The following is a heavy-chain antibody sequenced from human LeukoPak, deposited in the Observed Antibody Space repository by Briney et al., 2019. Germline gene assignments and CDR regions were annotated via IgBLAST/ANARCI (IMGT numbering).Heavy chain of an antibody. CDR3: ARDGDSYYYYYIDV. CDR1: GGTFSSYA. J-gene: IGHJ6*03. Sequence: SVKVSCKASGGTFSSYAISWVRQAPGQGHEWMGRIIPIFGTANYAQKFQARVTITTPESTSTAYMELSSLRSEHTAVYYCARDGDSYYYYYIDVWGKGTTVTVSS. CDR2: IIPIFGTA. V-gene: IGHV1-69*05. D-gene: IGHD2-21*02.